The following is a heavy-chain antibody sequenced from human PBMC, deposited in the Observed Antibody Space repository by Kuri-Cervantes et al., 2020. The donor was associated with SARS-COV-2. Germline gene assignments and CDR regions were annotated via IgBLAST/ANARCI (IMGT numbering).Heavy chain of an antibody. V-gene: IGHV3-30-3*01. J-gene: IGHJ3*02. CDR1: GFTFSSYA. Sequence: GGSLRLSCAASGFTFSSYAMHWVRQAPGKGLEWVAVISYDGSNKYYADSVKGRFTISRDNSKNTLYLQMNSLRAEDTAVYYCARGGLPITMGDGAFDIWGQGTMVTGSS. CDR2: ISYDGSNK. D-gene: IGHD3-10*01. CDR3: ARGGLPITMGDGAFDI.